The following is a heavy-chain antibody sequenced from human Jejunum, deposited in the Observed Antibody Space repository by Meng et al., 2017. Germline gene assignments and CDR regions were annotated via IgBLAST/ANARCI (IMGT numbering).Heavy chain of an antibody. CDR3: ATPGGSGWSRGFDY. J-gene: IGHJ4*02. CDR1: GFTFSNYA. D-gene: IGHD6-19*01. Sequence: VQVVGSGGGVVQPGRSLRLSCAASGFTFSNYALHWVRQAPGKGLEWVAVMSYDGNNKYYADSVKGRFTISRDNSKNTLFLQMNSLRAEDTAVYYCATPGGSGWSRGFDYWGQGTLVTVSS. V-gene: IGHV3-30*01. CDR2: MSYDGNNK.